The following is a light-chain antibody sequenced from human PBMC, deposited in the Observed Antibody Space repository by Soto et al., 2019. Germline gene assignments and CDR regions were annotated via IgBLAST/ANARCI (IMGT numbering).Light chain of an antibody. Sequence: DIQMTQSPSSLSASVGDRVTISCQASQDISKYLNWYQQKPGKAPRLLIYEGSRLETGVPSLFSGGGYGTDFTLTISSLQPEDFATYYCQQSQRTFGQGTKVDIK. V-gene: IGKV1-33*01. J-gene: IGKJ1*01. CDR1: QDISKY. CDR3: QQSQRT. CDR2: EGS.